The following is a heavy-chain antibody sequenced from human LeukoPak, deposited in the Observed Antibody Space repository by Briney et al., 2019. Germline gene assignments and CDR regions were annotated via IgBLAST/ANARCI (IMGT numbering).Heavy chain of an antibody. Sequence: GGSLRLSCAASGFTFSSYGMHWVRQAPGKGLEWVSVISYDGSNKYYADSVKGRFTISRDNSKNTLYLQMNSLRAEDTAVYYCAKDDGDYILSGAFDIWGQGTMVTVSS. CDR1: GFTFSSYG. V-gene: IGHV3-30*18. CDR3: AKDDGDYILSGAFDI. D-gene: IGHD4-17*01. CDR2: ISYDGSNK. J-gene: IGHJ3*02.